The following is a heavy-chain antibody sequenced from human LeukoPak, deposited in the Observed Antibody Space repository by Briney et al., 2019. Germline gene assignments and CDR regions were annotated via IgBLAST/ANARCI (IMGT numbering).Heavy chain of an antibody. CDR2: ISSSSSTI. CDR1: GFTFSSYA. J-gene: IGHJ4*02. V-gene: IGHV3-48*01. Sequence: GGSLRLSCAASGFTFSSYAMSWVRQAPGKGLEWVSYISSSSSTIYYADSVKGRFTISRDNAKNSLYLQMNSLRAEDTAVYYCARRSITMVRGPTGSFDYWGQGTLVTVSS. D-gene: IGHD3-10*01. CDR3: ARRSITMVRGPTGSFDY.